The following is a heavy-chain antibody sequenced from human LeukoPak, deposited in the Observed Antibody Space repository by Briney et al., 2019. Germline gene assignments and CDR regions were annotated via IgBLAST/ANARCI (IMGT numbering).Heavy chain of an antibody. Sequence: GGSLRLSCAASGFTFSSYGMHWVRQAPGKGLEWVAFIRYDGSNKYYADSVKGRFTISRDNSKNTLYLQMNSLRAEDTAVYYCAKGYYDSSGYYSSLDYWGQGTLVTVSS. CDR2: IRYDGSNK. CDR3: AKGYYDSSGYYSSLDY. V-gene: IGHV3-30*02. J-gene: IGHJ4*02. D-gene: IGHD3-22*01. CDR1: GFTFSSYG.